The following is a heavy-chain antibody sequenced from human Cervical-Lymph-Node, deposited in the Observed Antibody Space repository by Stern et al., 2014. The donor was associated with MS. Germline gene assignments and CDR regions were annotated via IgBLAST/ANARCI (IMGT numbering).Heavy chain of an antibody. CDR3: AREGHYYDSSGYYYDY. CDR2: INPIFGTA. CDR1: GGTFSSYA. J-gene: IGHJ4*02. Sequence: VQLMQSGAEVKKPGSSVKVSCKASGGTFSSYAISWVRQAPGQGLEWMGGINPIFGTASYAQKFQGRVTITADESTSTAYMELSSLRSEDTAVYYCAREGHYYDSSGYYYDYWGQGTLVTVSS. D-gene: IGHD3-22*01. V-gene: IGHV1-69*01.